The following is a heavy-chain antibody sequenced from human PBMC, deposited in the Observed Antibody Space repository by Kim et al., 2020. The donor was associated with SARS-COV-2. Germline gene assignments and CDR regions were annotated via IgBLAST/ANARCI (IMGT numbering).Heavy chain of an antibody. J-gene: IGHJ6*02. V-gene: IGHV3-72*01. D-gene: IGHD6-6*01. CDR3: VRGFSSSVGYGMDV. Sequence: AGNVKGRFTISRDDSKNSLYLQMNSLKTEDTALYYCVRGFSSSVGYGMDVWGQGTTVTVSS.